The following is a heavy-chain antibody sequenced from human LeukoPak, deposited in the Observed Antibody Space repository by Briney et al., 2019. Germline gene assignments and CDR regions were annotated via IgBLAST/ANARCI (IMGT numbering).Heavy chain of an antibody. CDR2: MSGSGGKT. J-gene: IGHJ4*02. Sequence: GGSLRLSCAASGFTFSSYAMTWVRQAPGKGLEGVSAMSGSGGKTYYADSVKVRFTISRDSSQNTLYLQMNNLRADDTAVYYCAKGKRVGAPYYFDSWGQGTLVTVSS. V-gene: IGHV3-23*01. CDR1: GFTFSSYA. D-gene: IGHD1-26*01. CDR3: AKGKRVGAPYYFDS.